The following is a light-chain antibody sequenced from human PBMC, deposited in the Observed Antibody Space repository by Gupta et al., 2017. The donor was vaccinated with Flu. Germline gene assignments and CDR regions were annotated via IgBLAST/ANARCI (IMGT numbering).Light chain of an antibody. CDR2: AAA. CDR3: QQSYSTPSWT. V-gene: IGKV1-39*01. J-gene: IGKJ1*01. CDR1: QSISSS. Sequence: DIQMTQPPPSLPSSVGDRVTITCRASQSISSSLNWYQQKPGKAPKLLIYAAAILQSGVPSGFSGSGSGTDFTLTISSMQPEDFATYYCQQSYSTPSWTFGQGTKVEIK.